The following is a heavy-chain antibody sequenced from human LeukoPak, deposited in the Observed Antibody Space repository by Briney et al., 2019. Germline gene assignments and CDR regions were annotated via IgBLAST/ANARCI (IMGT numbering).Heavy chain of an antibody. V-gene: IGHV4-34*01. J-gene: IGHJ4*02. CDR2: INHSGST. CDR1: GGSFSGYY. CDR3: ARGRVTMVRGAKGFDY. Sequence: SETLSLTCAVYGGSFSGYYWSWIRQPPGKGLEWIGEINHSGSTNYNPSLKSRVTISVDTSKNQFSLKLSSVTAADTAVYYCARGRVTMVRGAKGFDYWGQGTLVTVSS. D-gene: IGHD3-10*01.